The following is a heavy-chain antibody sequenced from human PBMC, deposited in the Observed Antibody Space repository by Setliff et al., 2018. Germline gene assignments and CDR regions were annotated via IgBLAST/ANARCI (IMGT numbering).Heavy chain of an antibody. Sequence: HPGGSLRLSCAASGFTFDDYAMHWVRQAPGKGLEWVSGISWNSGSIGYADSVKGRFTISRDNAKNSLYLQMNSLRAEDTALYYCAKDIMVYYYGSGRAFDIWGQGTMVTVSS. CDR3: AKDIMVYYYGSGRAFDI. D-gene: IGHD3-10*01. CDR1: GFTFDDYA. CDR2: ISWNSGSI. J-gene: IGHJ3*02. V-gene: IGHV3-9*01.